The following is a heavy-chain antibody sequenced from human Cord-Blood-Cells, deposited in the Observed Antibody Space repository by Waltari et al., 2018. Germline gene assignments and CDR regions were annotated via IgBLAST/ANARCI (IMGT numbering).Heavy chain of an antibody. CDR3: ARQFTVAAFDY. J-gene: IGHJ4*02. D-gene: IGHD6-19*01. V-gene: IGHV4-38-2*01. Sequence: QVQLQESGPGLVKPSETLSLTCAVSGYSLSSGYYWGWIRQPPGKGLEWIGSIYHSGSTYYNPSLKSRVTISVDTSKNQFSLKLSSVTAADTAVYYCARQFTVAAFDYWGQGTLVTVSS. CDR1: GYSLSSGYY. CDR2: IYHSGST.